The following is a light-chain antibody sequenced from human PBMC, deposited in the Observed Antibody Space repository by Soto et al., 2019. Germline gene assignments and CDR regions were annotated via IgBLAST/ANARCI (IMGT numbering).Light chain of an antibody. CDR2: GAS. CDR3: QQYGSSLIT. V-gene: IGKV3-20*01. CDR1: HSVSSSY. J-gene: IGKJ5*01. Sequence: EIVLTQSPATLSLSPGERATLSCRASHSVSSSYLAWYQQKPGQAPRLLIYGASSRATGIPDRFSGSGSGTDFTLTISRLEPEDFAVYYCQQYGSSLITFGQGTRLEIK.